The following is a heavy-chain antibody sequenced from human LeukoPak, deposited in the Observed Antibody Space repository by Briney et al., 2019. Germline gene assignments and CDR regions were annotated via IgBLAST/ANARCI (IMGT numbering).Heavy chain of an antibody. J-gene: IGHJ4*02. CDR2: ISSSGNTI. D-gene: IGHD2-15*01. CDR1: GFTFSDYY. Sequence: GGSLRLSCAASGFTFSDYYMNWIRQAPGKGLEWVSYISSSGNTIYYADPVKGRFTISRDNAKNSLYLQMDSLRAEDTAVYYCVSQEVVPHWGQGTLVSVSS. CDR3: VSQEVVPH. V-gene: IGHV3-11*04.